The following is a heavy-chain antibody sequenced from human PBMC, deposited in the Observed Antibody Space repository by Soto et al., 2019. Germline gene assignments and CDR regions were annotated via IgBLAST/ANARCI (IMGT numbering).Heavy chain of an antibody. CDR1: GFSLTTIGMG. D-gene: IGHD1-20*01. CDR2: TYWNGDR. Sequence: QITLKESGPTLVKPTQTLTLTCTFSGFSLTTIGMGVGWIRQPPGKALEWLALTYWNGDRRYSPSLKSRVTITTDTSKNQVVLTMANMDPVDTATYYCARIKGITYDWIADGMDVWGQGTTVTVSS. V-gene: IGHV2-5*01. CDR3: ARIKGITYDWIADGMDV. J-gene: IGHJ6*02.